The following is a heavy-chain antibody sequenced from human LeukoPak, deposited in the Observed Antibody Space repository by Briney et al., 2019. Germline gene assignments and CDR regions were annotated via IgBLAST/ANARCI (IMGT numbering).Heavy chain of an antibody. CDR1: GFTFSTYW. Sequence: GSLRLSCVGSGFTFSTYWMTWVRQAPGKGLEWVANMKWDGSEKHYVDSVMGRFTISRDNAKSSLYLQMNGLRAEDTAVYYCARPAYTAAYDLWGHGTLVTVSS. J-gene: IGHJ3*01. D-gene: IGHD3-16*01. CDR2: MKWDGSEK. CDR3: ARPAYTAAYDL. V-gene: IGHV3-7*01.